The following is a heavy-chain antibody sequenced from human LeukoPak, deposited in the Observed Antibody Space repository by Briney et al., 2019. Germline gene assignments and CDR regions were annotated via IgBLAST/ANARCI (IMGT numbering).Heavy chain of an antibody. CDR1: GFTFSSYA. CDR3: AKESYFGSGSPMDV. J-gene: IGHJ6*02. D-gene: IGHD3-10*01. Sequence: PGGSLRLSCAASGFTFSSYAMSWVRQAPGKGLEWVSLISGDGGATYYADSVKGRFTISRDNSENSLYLQMNSLRTEDTALYYCAKESYFGSGSPMDVWGQGTTVTVSS. CDR2: ISGDGGAT. V-gene: IGHV3-43*02.